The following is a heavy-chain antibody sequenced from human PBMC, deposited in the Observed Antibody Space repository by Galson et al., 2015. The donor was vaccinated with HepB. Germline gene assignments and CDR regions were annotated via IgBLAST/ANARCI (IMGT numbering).Heavy chain of an antibody. V-gene: IGHV3-23*01. CDR2: ISGSGGST. CDR3: AKPDDSSGYYYYFDY. J-gene: IGHJ4*02. CDR1: GFTFSSYA. Sequence: SLRLSCAASGFTFSSYAMSWVRQAPGKGLEWVSAISGSGGSTYYADSVKGRFTISRDNSKNTLYLQMNSLRAEDTAVYYCAKPDDSSGYYYYFDYWGQGTLVTVSS. D-gene: IGHD3-22*01.